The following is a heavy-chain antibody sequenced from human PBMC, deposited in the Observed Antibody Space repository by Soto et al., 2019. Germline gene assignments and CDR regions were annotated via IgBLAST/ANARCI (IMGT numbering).Heavy chain of an antibody. CDR3: ARSPYNSGWYFDS. V-gene: IGHV3-11*01. J-gene: IGHJ4*02. CDR1: GFTFSDYY. CDR2: ISSSGSTI. D-gene: IGHD6-19*01. Sequence: GGALRLSCAASGFTFSDYYMSWIRQAPGKGLEWVSYISSSGSTIYYADSMKGRFTISRDNTKNSLYLQMNSLRAEDTAVYYCARSPYNSGWYFDSWGQGTLVTVSS.